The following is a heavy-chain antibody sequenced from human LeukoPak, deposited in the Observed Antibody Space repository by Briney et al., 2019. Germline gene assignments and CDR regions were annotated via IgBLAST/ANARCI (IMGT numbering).Heavy chain of an antibody. D-gene: IGHD2-2*01. V-gene: IGHV3-7*01. CDR3: TRVGVVVPSAFDYCDF. CDR1: GFTFNNYW. CDR2: INPYGSDT. Sequence: GGSLRLSCAASGFTFNNYWMWWVRQASGKGLEWVANINPYGSDTYYADSVKGRFTISRDNAENSLFLQMNSLRAEDTAVYYCTRVGVVVPSAFDYCDFWGQGTLVTVSS. J-gene: IGHJ4*02.